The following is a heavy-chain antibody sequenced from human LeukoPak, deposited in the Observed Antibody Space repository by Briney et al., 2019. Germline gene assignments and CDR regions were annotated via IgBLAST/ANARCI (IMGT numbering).Heavy chain of an antibody. V-gene: IGHV1-46*01. D-gene: IGHD3-10*01. CDR1: GSIFTNYH. CDR2: VYTDGGTI. CDR3: ATEAPGSYRFDN. J-gene: IGHJ4*02. Sequence: GASVKVSCKASGSIFTNYHLHWVRLASGRGLEWMGAVYTDGGTITNTRSFQDRVTMTRDVSTRTVYMELSSLNSEDTAVYYCATEAPGSYRFDNWGQEILVTVSS.